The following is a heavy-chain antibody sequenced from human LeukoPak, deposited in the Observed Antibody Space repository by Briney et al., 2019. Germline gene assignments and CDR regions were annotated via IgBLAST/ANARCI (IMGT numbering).Heavy chain of an antibody. CDR1: GGSISSYY. J-gene: IGHJ6*02. Sequence: SETLSLTCTVSGGSISSYYWSWIRQPAGKGLEWIGRIYTSGSTNYNPSLKSRVTMSVDTSKNQFSLKLSSVTAADTAVYYCARDEGAYCGGDCYSGPSDVWGQGTTVTVSS. D-gene: IGHD2-21*01. CDR2: IYTSGST. CDR3: ARDEGAYCGGDCYSGPSDV. V-gene: IGHV4-4*07.